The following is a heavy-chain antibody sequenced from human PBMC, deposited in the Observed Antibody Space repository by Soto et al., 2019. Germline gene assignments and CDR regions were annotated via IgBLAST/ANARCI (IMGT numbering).Heavy chain of an antibody. V-gene: IGHV1-46*01. J-gene: IGHJ4*02. CDR2: INPSGGSA. CDR1: GYTFTNYY. CDR3: ARDPFGGNYS. D-gene: IGHD3-16*01. Sequence: GASVKVSCKASGYTFTNYYIHWLRQAPGQGLEWKGIINPSGGSASYAQKFQGRVTMTRGTSTSTVYMELSSLRSEDTAMYFCARDPFGGNYSWGQGTLVTVSS.